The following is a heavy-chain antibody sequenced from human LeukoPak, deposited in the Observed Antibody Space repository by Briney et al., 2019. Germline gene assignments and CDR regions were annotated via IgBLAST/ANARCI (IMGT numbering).Heavy chain of an antibody. CDR1: GYTFTSYD. V-gene: IGHV1-8*01. CDR2: MNPNSGNT. Sequence: GASVKVSCKASGYTFTSYDINWVRQATGQGLEWMGWMNPNSGNTGYAQKFQGRVTMTRNTSISTAYMELSSLRSEDTAVYYCAVYCSSTSCPDYWGQGTLVTVSS. D-gene: IGHD2-2*01. CDR3: AVYCSSTSCPDY. J-gene: IGHJ4*02.